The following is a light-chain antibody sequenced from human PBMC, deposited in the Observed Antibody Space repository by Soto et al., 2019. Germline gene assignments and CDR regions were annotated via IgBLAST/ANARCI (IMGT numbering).Light chain of an antibody. J-gene: IGLJ2*01. CDR3: CSYSGSRLI. V-gene: IGLV2-14*01. Sequence: QSALTQPASVSGSPGQSITISCTGTSSDVGGYNYVSWYQQHPGKAPKLMIYEVSNRPSGVSNRFSGSKSGNTASLTISGLQPEDEADYSCCSYSGSRLIFGGGTKLTVL. CDR1: SSDVGGYNY. CDR2: EVS.